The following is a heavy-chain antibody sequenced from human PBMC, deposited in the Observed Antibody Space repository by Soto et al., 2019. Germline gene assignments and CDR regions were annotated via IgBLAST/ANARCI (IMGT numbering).Heavy chain of an antibody. CDR3: ASRDPGTSVDY. V-gene: IGHV4-4*02. J-gene: IGHJ4*02. D-gene: IGHD1-7*01. CDR2: IYRTGST. CDR1: GCSFTSNNW. Sequence: SETLSRTCSVSGCSFTSNNWWTWVRQPPGQGLEWIGEIYRTGSTNYNPSLKSRVTISLDKSENQFSLKVTSLTAADTAVYYCASRDPGTSVDYWGQGTLVTVSS.